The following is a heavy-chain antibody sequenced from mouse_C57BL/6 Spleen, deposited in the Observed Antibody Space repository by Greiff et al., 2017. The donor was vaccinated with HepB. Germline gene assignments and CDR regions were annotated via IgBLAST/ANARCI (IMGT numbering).Heavy chain of an antibody. J-gene: IGHJ2*01. CDR1: GYAFTNYL. V-gene: IGHV1-54*01. CDR2: INPGSGGT. CDR3: ARTADY. Sequence: QVQLQQSGAELVRPGTSVKVSCKASGYAFTNYLIEWVKQRPGQGLEWIGVINPGSGGTNYNEKFKGKGTLTADKSSSTAYMQLSSLTSEDSAVYFCARTADYWGQGTTLTVSS.